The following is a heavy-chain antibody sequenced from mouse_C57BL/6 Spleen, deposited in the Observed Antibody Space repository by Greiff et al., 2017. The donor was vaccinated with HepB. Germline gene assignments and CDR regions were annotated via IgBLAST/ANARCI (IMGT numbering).Heavy chain of an antibody. CDR1: GFTFSSYA. CDR2: ISSGGDYI. D-gene: IGHD2-5*01. Sequence: EVKVEESGEGLVKPGGSLKLSCAASGFTFSSYAMSWVRQTPEKRLEWVAYISSGGDYIYYADTVKGRFTISRDNARNTLYLQMSSLKSEDTAMYYCTREGSNYAWFAYWGQGTLVTVSA. J-gene: IGHJ3*01. CDR3: TREGSNYAWFAY. V-gene: IGHV5-9-1*02.